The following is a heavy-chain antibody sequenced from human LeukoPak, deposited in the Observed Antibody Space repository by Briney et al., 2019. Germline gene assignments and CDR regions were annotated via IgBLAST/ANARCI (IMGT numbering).Heavy chain of an antibody. CDR1: GFTFSSYG. J-gene: IGHJ4*02. D-gene: IGHD3-9*01. V-gene: IGHV3-30*02. CDR3: ASAYYDILTGNDY. CDR2: IRYDGSNK. Sequence: GGSLRPSCAASGFTFSSYGMHWVRQAPGKGLEWVAFIRYDGSNKYYADSVKGRFTISRDNSKNTLYLQMNSLRAEDTAVYYCASAYYDILTGNDYWGQGTLVTVSS.